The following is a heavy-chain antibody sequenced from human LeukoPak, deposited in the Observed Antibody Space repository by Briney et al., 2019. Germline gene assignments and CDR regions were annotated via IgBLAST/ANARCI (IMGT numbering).Heavy chain of an antibody. Sequence: SETLSLTCAVYGGSFSGYYWSWIRQPPGKGLEWIGEINHSGSTNYNPSLKSRVTISVDTSKNEFSLRLSPVTASDTAVYYCARKRSPYFDYWGQGTLVTVSS. CDR1: GGSFSGYY. V-gene: IGHV4-34*01. J-gene: IGHJ4*02. CDR2: INHSGST. CDR3: ARKRSPYFDY.